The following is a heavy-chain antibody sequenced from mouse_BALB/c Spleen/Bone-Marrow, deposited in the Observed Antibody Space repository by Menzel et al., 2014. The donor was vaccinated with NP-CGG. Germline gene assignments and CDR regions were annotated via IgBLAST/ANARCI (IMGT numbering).Heavy chain of an antibody. CDR1: GYTFTSYP. V-gene: IGHV1-4*01. Sequence: VQLQESGAELARPGASVKMSCKASGYTFTSYPMNWVKQRPGQGLEWIGYINPSSGYSNYNQKFKDKATLTADKSSSTAYMQLSSLTSEDSAVYYCTRRAAYYSDYWGQGTTLTVSS. CDR3: TRRAAYYSDY. CDR2: INPSSGYS. D-gene: IGHD3-3*01. J-gene: IGHJ2*01.